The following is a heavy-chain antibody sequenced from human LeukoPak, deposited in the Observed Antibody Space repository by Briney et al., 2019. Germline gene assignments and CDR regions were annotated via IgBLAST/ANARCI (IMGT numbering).Heavy chain of an antibody. Sequence: ASVKVSCKASGYTFTTYYIRWVRQAPGQGLEWMGWINPNNGGTYYTQKFQGRVTMTRDTSISTAYMEVNRLTYDDTAVYYCARGEGSSWFDSWGQGTLVTVSS. J-gene: IGHJ5*01. CDR3: ARGEGSSWFDS. CDR2: INPNNGGT. V-gene: IGHV1-2*02. CDR1: GYTFTTYY. D-gene: IGHD6-13*01.